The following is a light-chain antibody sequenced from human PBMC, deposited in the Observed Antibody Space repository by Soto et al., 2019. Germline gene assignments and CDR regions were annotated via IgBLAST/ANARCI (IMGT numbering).Light chain of an antibody. Sequence: DILLTQSPATLSLSPGERATLSCRASQSFSGYLAWYQQKPGQTPRLLIYDASKRATGIPARFSGRGSGTDFTLKISSLEPEDFAVYYCQQRRHWPPVITFGQGTRLEIK. CDR2: DAS. V-gene: IGKV3-11*01. J-gene: IGKJ5*01. CDR3: QQRRHWPPVIT. CDR1: QSFSGY.